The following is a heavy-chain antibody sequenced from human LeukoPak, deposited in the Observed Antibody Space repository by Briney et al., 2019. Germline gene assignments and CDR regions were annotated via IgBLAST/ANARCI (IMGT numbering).Heavy chain of an antibody. V-gene: IGHV4-59*01. Sequence: SETLSLTCTVSGGSISSYYWSWIRQPPGKGLEWIGYIYYSGSTNYNPSLKSRVTISVDTSKNQFSLELSSVTAADTAVYYCARDLRAASNWFDPWGQGTLVTVSS. D-gene: IGHD3-3*01. CDR2: IYYSGST. CDR3: ARDLRAASNWFDP. J-gene: IGHJ5*02. CDR1: GGSISSYY.